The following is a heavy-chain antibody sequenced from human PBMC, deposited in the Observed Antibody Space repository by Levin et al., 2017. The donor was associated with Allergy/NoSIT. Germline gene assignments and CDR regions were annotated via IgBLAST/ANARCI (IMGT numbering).Heavy chain of an antibody. Sequence: SETLSLTCSVSGGSIRSYYWSWIRQPPGKGLEWIGYIYYSGSTNYNPSLKSRVTISVDTSKNQFSLKLSSVTAADTAVYFCARVRPGIAVAGPIYYFHGMDVWGQGTTVTVSS. CDR2: IYYSGST. D-gene: IGHD6-19*01. J-gene: IGHJ6*02. CDR3: ARVRPGIAVAGPIYYFHGMDV. CDR1: GGSIRSYY. V-gene: IGHV4-59*01.